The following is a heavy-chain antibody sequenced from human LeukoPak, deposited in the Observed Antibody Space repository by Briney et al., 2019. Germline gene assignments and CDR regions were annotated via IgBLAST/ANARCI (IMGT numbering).Heavy chain of an antibody. J-gene: IGHJ4*02. Sequence: GRSLRLSCAASGFTFHDYAMHWVRQAPGKGLEWVSGISWNSGSIAYADSVKGRFTISRDNAKNSLYLQMNSLRAEDTALYYCARDGRTDTAMVYYFDYWGQGTLVTVSS. CDR3: ARDGRTDTAMVYYFDY. CDR2: ISWNSGSI. CDR1: GFTFHDYA. V-gene: IGHV3-9*01. D-gene: IGHD5-18*01.